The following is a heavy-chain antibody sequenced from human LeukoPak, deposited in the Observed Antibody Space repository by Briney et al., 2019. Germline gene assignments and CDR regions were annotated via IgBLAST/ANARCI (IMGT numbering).Heavy chain of an antibody. CDR3: ASVLSGIAVAGSFDP. CDR1: GGTFSSYA. J-gene: IGHJ5*02. CDR2: IIPILGIA. D-gene: IGHD6-19*01. Sequence: ASVKVSCKASGGTFSSYAISWVRQAPGQGLEWMGRIIPILGIANYAQKFQGRVTITADKSTSTAYMELSSLRSEDTAVYYCASVLSGIAVAGSFDPWGQGALVTVSS. V-gene: IGHV1-69*04.